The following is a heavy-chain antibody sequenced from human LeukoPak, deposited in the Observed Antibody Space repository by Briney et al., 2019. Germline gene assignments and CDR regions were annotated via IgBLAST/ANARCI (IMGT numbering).Heavy chain of an antibody. J-gene: IGHJ4*02. V-gene: IGHV3-30*03. CDR2: VSYDGSNK. CDR3: ARDRTGYFDY. D-gene: IGHD7-27*01. Sequence: GGSLRLSCAASGFTFSSYGMHWVRQAPGKGLEWVAVVSYDGSNKYYADSVKGRFTISRDNSKNALYLQMNSLRAEDTAVYYCARDRTGYFDYWGQGTLVTVSS. CDR1: GFTFSSYG.